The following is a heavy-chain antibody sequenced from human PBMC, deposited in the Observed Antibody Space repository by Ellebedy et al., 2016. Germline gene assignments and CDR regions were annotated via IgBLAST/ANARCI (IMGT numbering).Heavy chain of an antibody. V-gene: IGHV3-21*06. Sequence: GGSLRLSXAASGFTFSSYSMNWVRQAPGKGLEWVSSISSSSSYIYYADSAKGRFTISRDNAKNLVFLQMNSLRVEDTAVYYCARDGSEWSRDYWGQGTLVTVSS. CDR2: ISSSSSYI. CDR1: GFTFSSYS. CDR3: ARDGSEWSRDY. D-gene: IGHD3-3*01. J-gene: IGHJ4*02.